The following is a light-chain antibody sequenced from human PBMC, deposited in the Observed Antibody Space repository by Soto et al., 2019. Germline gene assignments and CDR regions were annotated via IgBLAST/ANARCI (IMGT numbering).Light chain of an antibody. J-gene: IGKJ4*01. Sequence: DIVLTQSPLSLPVTPGESASIPCKASQSLLLSSGNNYLDWYLQKPGQSPQLLIYLGSTRASGVPDRFGGSGSGTDFTLKISTVEAEDVGVYYCAQALQTVTFGGGTKVDIK. CDR2: LGS. V-gene: IGKV2-28*01. CDR3: AQALQTVT. CDR1: QSLLLSSGNNY.